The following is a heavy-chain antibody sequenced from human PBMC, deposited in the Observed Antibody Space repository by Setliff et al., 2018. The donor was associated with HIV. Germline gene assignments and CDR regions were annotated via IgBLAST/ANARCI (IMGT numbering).Heavy chain of an antibody. CDR1: DGSISRTSYY. Sequence: KPSETLSLTCTVSDGSISRTSYYWGWIRQPPGRGLEWIGSIYYRGSTYYNPSLKSRVTISVETSKNQFSLTLSSVTAADTAVYYCARGVTNGYRYGNDAFDIWGQGTMVTVSS. CDR3: ARGVTNGYRYGNDAFDI. J-gene: IGHJ3*02. D-gene: IGHD5-18*01. CDR2: IYYRGST. V-gene: IGHV4-39*01.